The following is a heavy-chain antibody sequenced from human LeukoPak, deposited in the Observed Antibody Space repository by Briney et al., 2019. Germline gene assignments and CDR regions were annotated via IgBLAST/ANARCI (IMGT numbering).Heavy chain of an antibody. D-gene: IGHD2-15*01. CDR2: IIPIFGTA. V-gene: IGHV1-69*13. Sequence: SVKVSCKASGGTFSSYAISWVRQAPGQGLEWMGGIIPIFGTANYAQKFQGRVTITADESTSTAYMELSSLRSEDTAVYHCARGGVVAASPYYFDYWGQGTLVTVSS. CDR3: ARGGVVAASPYYFDY. J-gene: IGHJ4*02. CDR1: GGTFSSYA.